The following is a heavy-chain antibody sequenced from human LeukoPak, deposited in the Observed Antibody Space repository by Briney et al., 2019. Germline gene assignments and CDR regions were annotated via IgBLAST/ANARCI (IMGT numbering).Heavy chain of an antibody. V-gene: IGHV1-69*04. Sequence: GASVKVSCKASGGTFSSYAISWVRQAPGQGLEWMGRIIPILGIANYAQKFQGRVTITADKSTSTAYMELSSLRSEDTAVYYCARDLSLVAYCGGDCGYYGMDVWGQGTTVTVSS. CDR3: ARDLSLVAYCGGDCGYYGMDV. D-gene: IGHD2-21*02. CDR2: IIPILGIA. J-gene: IGHJ6*02. CDR1: GGTFSSYA.